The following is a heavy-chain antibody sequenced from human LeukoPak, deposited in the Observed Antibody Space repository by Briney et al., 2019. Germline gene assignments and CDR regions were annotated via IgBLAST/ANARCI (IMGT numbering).Heavy chain of an antibody. CDR2: ISGSGSDT. J-gene: IGHJ4*02. CDR3: AKALTGWGAYDY. CDR1: GFTFSGDA. V-gene: IGHV3-23*01. D-gene: IGHD3-9*01. Sequence: GGSLRLSCAGSGFTFSGDAMSWVRQAPGKGLEWVSAISGSGSDTFYADSVKGRFTISRDNSKNTLSVQMNSLRAEDTAVYYCAKALTGWGAYDYWGQGALVTVSS.